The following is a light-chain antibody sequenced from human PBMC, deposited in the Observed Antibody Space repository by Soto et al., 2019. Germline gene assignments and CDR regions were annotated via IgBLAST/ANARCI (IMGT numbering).Light chain of an antibody. CDR1: QSVRSN. J-gene: IGKJ1*01. Sequence: SCRASQSVRSNLAWYKQKPGQAPRLLIYGVSTRATGIPDRFSGSGSGTEFTLTISRLEPEDFAVYYCQQYGSSGTFGHGTKVDIK. V-gene: IGKV3-20*01. CDR2: GVS. CDR3: QQYGSSGT.